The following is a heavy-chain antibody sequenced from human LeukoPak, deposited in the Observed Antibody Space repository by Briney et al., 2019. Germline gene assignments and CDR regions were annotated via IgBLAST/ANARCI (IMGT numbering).Heavy chain of an antibody. CDR3: ARNVGTFGGEAYYFDY. CDR1: GFTFSSDE. Sequence: GGSLRLSCAASGFTFSSDEMNWVRQAPGKGLEWVSYISSSGSTIYYADCVKGRFTISRDNAKNSLYLQMNSLRAEDTAVYYCARNVGTFGGEAYYFDYWGQGTLVTVSS. CDR2: ISSSGSTI. V-gene: IGHV3-48*03. D-gene: IGHD3-16*01. J-gene: IGHJ4*02.